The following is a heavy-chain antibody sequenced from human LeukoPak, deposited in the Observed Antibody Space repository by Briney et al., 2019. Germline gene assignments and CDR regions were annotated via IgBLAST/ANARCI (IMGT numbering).Heavy chain of an antibody. CDR1: GYTFTSYG. D-gene: IGHD3-16*02. V-gene: IGHV1-18*01. Sequence: ASVKVSCKASGYTFTSYGISWVRQAPGQGLEWMGWISAYNGNTNYAQKLQGRVTMTTDTSTSTAYMELRSLRSDDTAVYYCARDTNYDYVWGSYRLFDYWGQGTLVTVSS. CDR3: ARDTNYDYVWGSYRLFDY. CDR2: ISAYNGNT. J-gene: IGHJ4*02.